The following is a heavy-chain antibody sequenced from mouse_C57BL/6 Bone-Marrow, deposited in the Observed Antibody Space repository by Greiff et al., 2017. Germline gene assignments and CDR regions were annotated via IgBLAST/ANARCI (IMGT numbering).Heavy chain of an antibody. CDR3: ARSDYYGSSPYYFDY. CDR2: INPGSGGT. V-gene: IGHV1-54*01. CDR1: GYAFTNYL. J-gene: IGHJ2*01. D-gene: IGHD1-1*01. Sequence: VQVVESGAELVRPGTSVKVSCKASGYAFTNYLVEWVKQRPGQGLEWIGVINPGSGGTNYNEKFKGKATLTADKSSSTAYRQLSSLTSEDSAVYVCARSDYYGSSPYYFDYWGQGTTLTVSS.